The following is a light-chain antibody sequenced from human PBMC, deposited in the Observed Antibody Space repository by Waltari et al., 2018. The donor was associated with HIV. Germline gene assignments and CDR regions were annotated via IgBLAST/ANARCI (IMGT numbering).Light chain of an antibody. J-gene: IGKJ3*01. Sequence: DIQMTQSPPSLSASIGDRVSITCQASQDIGSNLNWYQQKPGTAPKLLIYDAANLQTGVPSRFSGSGSGTDFTFTISSLQPEDFATYFCQQYDNQPQFNFGPGTKVD. CDR3: QQYDNQPQFN. V-gene: IGKV1-33*01. CDR2: DAA. CDR1: QDIGSN.